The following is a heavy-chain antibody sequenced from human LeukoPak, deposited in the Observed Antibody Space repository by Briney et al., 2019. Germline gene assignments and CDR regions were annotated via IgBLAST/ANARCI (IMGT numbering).Heavy chain of an antibody. CDR3: AREARYYDILTGYYGIYFDY. J-gene: IGHJ4*02. V-gene: IGHV4-34*01. Sequence: PSETLSLTCAVYGGSFSGYYWSWIRQPPGKGLEWIGEINHSGSTNYNPSLKSRVTMSVDTSKNQFSLKLSSVTAADTAVYYCAREARYYDILTGYYGIYFDYWGQGTLVTVSS. CDR2: INHSGST. D-gene: IGHD3-9*01. CDR1: GGSFSGYY.